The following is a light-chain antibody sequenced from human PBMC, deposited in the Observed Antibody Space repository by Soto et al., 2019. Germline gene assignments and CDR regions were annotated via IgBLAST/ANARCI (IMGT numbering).Light chain of an antibody. CDR3: SSYTISSTLV. Sequence: QSVLTQPASVSGSPGQSITISCTGTSSDVGGYNYVSWYQHHPGKAPKVMIYDVSIWPSGVSNRFSGSKSGNTASLTISGLQAEDEADYYCSSYTISSTLVFGGGTTLTVL. CDR1: SSDVGGYNY. V-gene: IGLV2-14*03. CDR2: DVS. J-gene: IGLJ2*01.